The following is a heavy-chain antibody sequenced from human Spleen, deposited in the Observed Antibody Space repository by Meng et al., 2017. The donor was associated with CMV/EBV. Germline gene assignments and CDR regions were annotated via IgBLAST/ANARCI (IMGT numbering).Heavy chain of an antibody. Sequence: GESLKISCAASGFTFSRYSMNWVRQAPGKGLEWVSSISGSGTYIYYAVSVKGRFTISRDNAKNSLYLQMNRLRVEDTAVFYCARNRYRKLRGIQRTAKVLGLDVWGQGTTVTVSS. CDR1: GFTFSRYS. V-gene: IGHV3-21*06. CDR2: ISGSGTYI. D-gene: IGHD3-10*01. CDR3: ARNRYRKLRGIQRTAKVLGLDV. J-gene: IGHJ6*02.